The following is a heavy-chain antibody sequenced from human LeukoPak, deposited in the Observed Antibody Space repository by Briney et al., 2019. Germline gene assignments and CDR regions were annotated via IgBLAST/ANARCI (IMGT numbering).Heavy chain of an antibody. V-gene: IGHV3-48*04. CDR1: GFTFSSYS. D-gene: IGHD1/OR15-1a*01. CDR2: ISSSSTI. Sequence: PGGSLRLSCAASGFTFSSYSMNWVRQAPGKGLEWVSYISSSSTIYYADSVKGRFTISRDNAKNSLYLQMNSLRAEDTAVYYCASVWRGTVPWGQGTLVTVSS. CDR3: ASVWRGTVP. J-gene: IGHJ5*02.